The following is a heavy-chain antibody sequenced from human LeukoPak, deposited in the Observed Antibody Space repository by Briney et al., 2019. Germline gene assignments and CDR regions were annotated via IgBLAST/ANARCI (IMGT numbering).Heavy chain of an antibody. J-gene: IGHJ4*02. V-gene: IGHV3-7*01. CDR2: IKADGSEK. CDR3: ASTNSLDY. D-gene: IGHD4-23*01. CDR1: GFTFSNYW. Sequence: PGGSLRLSRSVSGFTFSNYWMNWVRQAPGKGLEWVANIKADGSEKYYVDSVKGRFTISRDNAKNSLHLQMNSLSVEDTAVYYCASTNSLDYWGQGTLVTVPS.